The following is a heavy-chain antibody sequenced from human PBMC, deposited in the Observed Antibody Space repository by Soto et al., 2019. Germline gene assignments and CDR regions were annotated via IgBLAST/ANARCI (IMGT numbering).Heavy chain of an antibody. CDR1: GGSISSYH. V-gene: IGHV4-59*01. CDR3: AVVRKDGYKHSWFDP. J-gene: IGHJ5*01. D-gene: IGHD5-12*01. CDR2: IYYRGRT. Sequence: QAQLQESGPGLVKPSETLSLTCTVSGGSISSYHWSWIRQPPGKGLEWIGYIYYRGRTNYNPSLKSAVTISVDTSKNQFSLTLSSVTAADTAVYYCAVVRKDGYKHSWFDPRGQGTLVTVSS.